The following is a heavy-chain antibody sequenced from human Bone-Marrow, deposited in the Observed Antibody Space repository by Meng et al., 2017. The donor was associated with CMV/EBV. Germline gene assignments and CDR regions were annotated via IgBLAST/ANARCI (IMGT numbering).Heavy chain of an antibody. CDR3: AKSGTGSSGYSPYFFDY. CDR2: IRYDGSNK. D-gene: IGHD3-22*01. Sequence: GESLKISCAASGFTFSSYGMHWVRQAPGKGLEWVAFIRYDGSNKYYADSVKGRFTISRDNSKNTLYLQMNSLRAEDTAVYYCAKSGTGSSGYSPYFFDYWGQGTLVTVSS. J-gene: IGHJ4*02. CDR1: GFTFSSYG. V-gene: IGHV3-30*02.